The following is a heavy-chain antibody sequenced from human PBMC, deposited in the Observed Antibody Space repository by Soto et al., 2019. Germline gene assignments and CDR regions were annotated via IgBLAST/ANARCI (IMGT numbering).Heavy chain of an antibody. Sequence: QVQLVQSGAEVKKPGSSVKVSCEASGGSFTSYIFTWVRQAPGQGLEWMGRVIPIQGTANYALKFQARVTITADKSTNTVYMELRSLRPEDTALYYCAKSLVFVDPAYMDVWGKGTTVTVSS. CDR2: VIPIQGTA. V-gene: IGHV1-69*08. CDR3: AKSLVFVDPAYMDV. D-gene: IGHD2-21*01. J-gene: IGHJ6*03. CDR1: GGSFTSYI.